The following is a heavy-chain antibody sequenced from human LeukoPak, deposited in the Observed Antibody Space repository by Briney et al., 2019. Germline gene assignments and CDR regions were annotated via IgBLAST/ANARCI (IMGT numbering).Heavy chain of an antibody. CDR1: GGSISSSSYY. J-gene: IGHJ5*02. Sequence: PSETLSLTCTVSGGSISSSSYYWGWIRQPPGKGLEWIGIIYYSGSTYYNPSLKSRLTISVDTSKNQFSLKLSSVTATGTAVYYCARRGYCSSTSCYEYWFDPWGQETLVTVSS. CDR2: IYYSGST. D-gene: IGHD2-2*01. V-gene: IGHV4-39*01. CDR3: ARRGYCSSTSCYEYWFDP.